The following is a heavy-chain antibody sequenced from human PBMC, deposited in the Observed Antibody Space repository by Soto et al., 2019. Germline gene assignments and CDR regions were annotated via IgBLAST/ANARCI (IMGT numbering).Heavy chain of an antibody. V-gene: IGHV3-23*01. J-gene: IGHJ6*02. CDR1: GFTSSSYA. D-gene: IGHD3-9*01. CDR3: AKALRYFDWLVRRWNAMDV. CDR2: ISGSGSNT. Sequence: EVQLLESGGGLVQPGGSLRLSCAASGFTSSSYAMSWVRQAPGKGLEWVSAISGSGSNTYYADSVKGRFTISRDNSKNTLLLQMNSRRAEDTALYYCAKALRYFDWLVRRWNAMDVWGQGTTVTVSS.